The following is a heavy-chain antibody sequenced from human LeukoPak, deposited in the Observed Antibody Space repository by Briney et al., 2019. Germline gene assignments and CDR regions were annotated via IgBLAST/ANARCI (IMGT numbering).Heavy chain of an antibody. CDR1: GFTLRRYD. V-gene: IGHV3-23*01. D-gene: IGHD2-21*02. CDR3: AKGFVYCGGDCHHGGNAFDI. Sequence: PGGSVTLSCAVWGFTLRRYDMRGVRQARGKAREGGSDVCGSGVSTYYADSLNGRFTISRDNSKNTLYLQMDSLRAEDTAVYHCAKGFVYCGGDCHHGGNAFDIWGQGTMVTVSS. J-gene: IGHJ3*02. CDR2: VCGSGVST.